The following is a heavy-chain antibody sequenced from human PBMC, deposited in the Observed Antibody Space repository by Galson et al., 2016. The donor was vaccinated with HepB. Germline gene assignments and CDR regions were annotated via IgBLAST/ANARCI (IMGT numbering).Heavy chain of an antibody. CDR1: GFTFSDYW. V-gene: IGHV3-7*03. J-gene: IGHJ5*02. CDR3: ARDSGRAAAPP. CDR2: INQDGSAK. Sequence: SLRLSCAASGFTFSDYWMTWVRQAPGKGLEWVANINQDGSAKYHVDSVKGRFTISRDNAKNSLYLQMNSLRTEEPAVYYCARDSGRAAAPPGGQGTLVTVSS. D-gene: IGHD6-13*01.